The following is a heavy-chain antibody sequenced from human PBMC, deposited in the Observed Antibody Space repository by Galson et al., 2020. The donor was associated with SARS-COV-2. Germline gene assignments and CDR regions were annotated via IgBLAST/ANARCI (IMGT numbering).Heavy chain of an antibody. Sequence: GGSLRLSCAASGFTFSSYAMHWVRQAPGKGLEWVAVISYDGSNKYYADSVKGRFTISRDNSKNTLYLQMNSLRAEDTAVYYCASSSGYYYTDYWGQGTLVTVSS. CDR2: ISYDGSNK. V-gene: IGHV3-30*04. CDR1: GFTFSSYA. CDR3: ASSSGYYYTDY. J-gene: IGHJ4*02. D-gene: IGHD3-22*01.